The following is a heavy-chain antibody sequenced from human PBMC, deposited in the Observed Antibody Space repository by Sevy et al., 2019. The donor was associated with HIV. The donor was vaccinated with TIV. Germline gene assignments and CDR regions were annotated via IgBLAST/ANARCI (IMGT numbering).Heavy chain of an antibody. D-gene: IGHD5-12*01. CDR3: AKLSGWDSGYDSHYYGMDV. CDR2: IRYDGSNK. V-gene: IGHV3-30*02. CDR1: GFTFSSYG. Sequence: GGSLRLSCAASGFTFSSYGMHWVRQAPGKGLEWVAFIRYDGSNKYYADSVKGRFTISRDNSKNTLYLQMNSLRAEDTAVYYWAKLSGWDSGYDSHYYGMDVWGQGTTVTVSS. J-gene: IGHJ6*02.